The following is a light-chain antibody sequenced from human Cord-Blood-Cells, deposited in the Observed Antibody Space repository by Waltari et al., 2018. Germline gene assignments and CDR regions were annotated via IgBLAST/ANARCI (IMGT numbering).Light chain of an antibody. V-gene: IGLV1-44*01. J-gene: IGLJ1*01. CDR1: SSNIGSNT. CDR3: AAWDDSLNGYV. CDR2: SNT. Sequence: QSVLTQPPSASGTPGQRVTISCSGSSSNIGSNTVNWYQQLPGTAPKLLIYSNTQRPSGVPDRCSGSKSGTSASLAIRGLQSEDEADYYCAAWDDSLNGYVFGTGTKVTVL.